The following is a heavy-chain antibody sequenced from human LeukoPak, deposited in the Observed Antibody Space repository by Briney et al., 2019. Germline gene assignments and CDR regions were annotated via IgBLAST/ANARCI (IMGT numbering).Heavy chain of an antibody. CDR1: GGSISSSSYY. Sequence: SETLSLTCTVSGGSISSSSYYWGWLRQPPGKGLEWIGSIYYSGSTYYNPSLKSRVTISADTSKNQFSLKLSSVPAADTAVYYCARDRIVVVVAVPYYYGMDVWGQGTTVTVSS. J-gene: IGHJ6*02. D-gene: IGHD2-15*01. CDR2: IYYSGST. V-gene: IGHV4-39*02. CDR3: ARDRIVVVVAVPYYYGMDV.